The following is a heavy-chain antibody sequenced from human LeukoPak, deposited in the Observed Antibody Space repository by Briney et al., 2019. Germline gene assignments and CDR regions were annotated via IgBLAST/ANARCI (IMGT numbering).Heavy chain of an antibody. CDR3: ATTNDGGGYQWGDFFDF. Sequence: GASVKVSCKASGGTSNSHAISWVRQASGQGLEWMGRIIPNLGTTNRAQTFQDRVTLTADKSTNTAYMELTSLTSDDTAVYYCATTNDGGGYQWGDFFDFWGQGTLVTVSS. V-gene: IGHV1-69*04. CDR2: IIPNLGTT. J-gene: IGHJ4*02. CDR1: GGTSNSHA. D-gene: IGHD3-22*01.